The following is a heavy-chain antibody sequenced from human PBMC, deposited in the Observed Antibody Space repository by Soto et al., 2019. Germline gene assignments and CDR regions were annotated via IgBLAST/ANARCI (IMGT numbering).Heavy chain of an antibody. Sequence: QITLKESGPTLVKPTQTLTLTCTFSGFSLSSTRMAVGWIRQPPGKALEWLALIYWDDDKRYSPFLKSRLTITKETSKNQVVLTMSNMDPVDTARYYCAHIVVACLGYYFDYWGQGTLVTVSS. J-gene: IGHJ4*02. V-gene: IGHV2-5*02. CDR2: IYWDDDK. CDR1: GFSLSSTRMA. D-gene: IGHD5-12*01. CDR3: AHIVVACLGYYFDY.